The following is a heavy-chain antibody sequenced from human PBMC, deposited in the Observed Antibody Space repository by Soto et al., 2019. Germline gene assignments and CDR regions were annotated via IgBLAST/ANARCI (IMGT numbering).Heavy chain of an antibody. Sequence: EVQLVESGGGLVQPGESLRLSCAASGSTFSSYWMHWIRQAPGKGLVWVSRVSSDGSSTVYANSVKGRLTISRDNAKNTLYLQMNSLRDEDTAMYYCARGQPNYSAFDSWGQGTLVTVSS. J-gene: IGHJ4*02. CDR2: VSSDGSST. D-gene: IGHD4-4*01. CDR1: GSTFSSYW. CDR3: ARGQPNYSAFDS. V-gene: IGHV3-74*01.